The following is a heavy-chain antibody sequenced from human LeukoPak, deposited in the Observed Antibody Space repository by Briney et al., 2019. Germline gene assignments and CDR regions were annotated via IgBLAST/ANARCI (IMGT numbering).Heavy chain of an antibody. V-gene: IGHV3-9*01. J-gene: IGHJ4*02. CDR2: ISWNSGSI. CDR3: AKGGVYCSSTSCYRDAFDY. D-gene: IGHD2-2*02. Sequence: GGSLRLSCAASGFTFDDYAMHWVRQAPGKGLEWVSGISWNSGSIGYADSVKGRFTISRDNAKNSLYLQMNSLRAEDTAVYYCAKGGVYCSSTSCYRDAFDYWGQGTLVTVSS. CDR1: GFTFDDYA.